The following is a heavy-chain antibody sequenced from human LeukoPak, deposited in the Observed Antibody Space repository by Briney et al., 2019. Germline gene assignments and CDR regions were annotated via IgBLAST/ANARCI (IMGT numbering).Heavy chain of an antibody. J-gene: IGHJ4*02. D-gene: IGHD3-22*01. CDR2: IYTSGST. CDR1: GGSISSGSYY. Sequence: PSETLSLTCTVSGGSISSGSYYWSWIRQPAGKGLEWIGRIYTSGSTNYNPSLKSRVTISVDTSKIQFSLKLSSVPAADTAVYYCARGKGAYDSSGYWGYYFDYWGQGTLVTVSS. CDR3: ARGKGAYDSSGYWGYYFDY. V-gene: IGHV4-61*02.